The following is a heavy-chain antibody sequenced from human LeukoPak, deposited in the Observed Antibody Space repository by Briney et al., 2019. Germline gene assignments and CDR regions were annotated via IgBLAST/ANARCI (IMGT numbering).Heavy chain of an antibody. Sequence: SETLSLTCTVSGDSITSGSYYWSWIRQPAGKGLEWIGRIYTTGSTSYNPSLKSRVTISLDTSKNQFSLKLSSVTAADTAVYYCARDKGYLLDYWGQGTLVTVSS. CDR3: ARDKGYLLDY. CDR1: GDSITSGSYY. CDR2: IYTTGST. V-gene: IGHV4-61*02. D-gene: IGHD5-18*01. J-gene: IGHJ4*02.